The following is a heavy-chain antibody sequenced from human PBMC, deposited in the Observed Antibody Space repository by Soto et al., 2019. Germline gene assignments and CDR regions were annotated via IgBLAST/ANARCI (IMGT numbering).Heavy chain of an antibody. CDR3: ARVPSP. V-gene: IGHV4-30-2*01. CDR1: GGSISSGGYS. J-gene: IGHJ5*02. Sequence: ASETLSLTCAVSGGSISSGGYSWSWIRQPPGKGLEWIGYIYHSGSTYYNPSLKSRVTISVDRSKNQFSLKLSSVTAEDTAVYYCARVPSPWGQGTLVTVSS. CDR2: IYHSGST.